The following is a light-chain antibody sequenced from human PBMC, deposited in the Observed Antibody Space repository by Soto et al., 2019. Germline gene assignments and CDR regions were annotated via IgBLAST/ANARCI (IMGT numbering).Light chain of an antibody. J-gene: IGLJ1*01. V-gene: IGLV2-14*01. CDR1: SSDVGGYNY. Sequence: QSALTQPASVSGSPGQSITISCTGTSSDVGGYNYVSWYQQHPGKAPKLMIYEVSNRPSGVSNRFSGSKSGNTASLTISGLQAEDEGDYYCSSYASSSTLVVGTGTKLTVL. CDR3: SSYASSSTLV. CDR2: EVS.